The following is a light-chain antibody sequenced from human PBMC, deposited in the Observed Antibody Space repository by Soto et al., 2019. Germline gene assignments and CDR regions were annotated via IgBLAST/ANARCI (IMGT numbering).Light chain of an antibody. CDR2: GAS. J-gene: IGKJ2*01. Sequence: EIVLTQSPGTLSLSPGERATLSCRASQSVSSSYLAWYQQKPGQAPRLLIYGASSQATGIPDRFSGSGSGTDFTLTISRLEPEDFAVYYCQQYGSSPVFGQGTKLEIK. CDR3: QQYGSSPV. V-gene: IGKV3-20*01. CDR1: QSVSSSY.